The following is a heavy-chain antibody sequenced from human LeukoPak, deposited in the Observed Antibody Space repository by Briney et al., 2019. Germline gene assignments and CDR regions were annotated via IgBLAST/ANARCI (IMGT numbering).Heavy chain of an antibody. CDR2: INHSGST. V-gene: IGHV4-34*01. CDR3: AKDGPFMMGVGVDY. D-gene: IGHD3-22*01. J-gene: IGHJ4*02. CDR1: GGSFSGYY. Sequence: PSETLSLTCAVYGGSFSGYYWSWIRQPPGKGLEWIGEINHSGSTNYNPSLKSRVTISVDTSKNQFSLKLSSVTAEDTAVYYCAKDGPFMMGVGVDYWGQGTLVTVSS.